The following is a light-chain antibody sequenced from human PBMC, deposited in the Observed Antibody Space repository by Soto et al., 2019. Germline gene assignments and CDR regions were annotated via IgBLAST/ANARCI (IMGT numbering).Light chain of an antibody. CDR2: GNS. J-gene: IGLJ2*01. V-gene: IGLV1-40*01. CDR3: QSYDSSLSVV. CDR1: SSNIGAGYD. Sequence: QSVLTQPPSVSGAPGQRVTISCTGSSSNIGAGYDVHWYQQLPGTAPKLLISGNSNRPSGVPDRFSGSKSGTSASLAITKLQAEDEADYYCQSYDSSLSVVFGGGTKVTVL.